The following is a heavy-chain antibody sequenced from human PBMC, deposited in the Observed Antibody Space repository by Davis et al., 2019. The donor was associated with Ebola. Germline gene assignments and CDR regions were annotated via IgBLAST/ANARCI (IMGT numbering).Heavy chain of an antibody. D-gene: IGHD4-17*01. CDR2: IYYSGRT. CDR1: GGSIINHY. V-gene: IGHV4-59*11. J-gene: IGHJ4*02. CDR3: ARDFGDYGFDQ. Sequence: PSETLSLTCTVSGGSIINHYWSWIRQPPGKGLEWIGYIYYSGRTNYNPSLKSRLTISVDTSKNQFSLSLNSVTAADTAVYYCARDFGDYGFDQWGQGTLVTVSS.